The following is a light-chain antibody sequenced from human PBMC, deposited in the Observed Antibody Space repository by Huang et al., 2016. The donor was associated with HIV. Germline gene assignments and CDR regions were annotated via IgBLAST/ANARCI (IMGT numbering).Light chain of an antibody. V-gene: IGKV1-39*01. CDR2: TAS. CDR1: QTIGTH. Sequence: DIQMTQSPSSLSASVGDRVTISCRASQTIGTHLNWYQQKPGEAPKLLMFTASTLQSGVPSRFSGSGAGAVFSLTISSLQPEDFATYYCQQSFSTPYTFGQGTKLDIK. CDR3: QQSFSTPYT. J-gene: IGKJ2*01.